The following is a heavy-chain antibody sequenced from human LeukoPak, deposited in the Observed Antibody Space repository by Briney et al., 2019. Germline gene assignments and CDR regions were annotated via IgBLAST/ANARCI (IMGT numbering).Heavy chain of an antibody. CDR2: IRKDGSNQ. CDR3: AKDIRYGDYVY. D-gene: IGHD4-17*01. J-gene: IGHJ4*02. Sequence: QPGGSLRLSCAASGFTFSFYGMHCVRQDPGKGPEGVAFIRKDGSNQFYADSVKGRFTISRDNSKNTLYQQMNSLRAEDTAVYYCAKDIRYGDYVYWGQGTLVTVSS. CDR1: GFTFSFYG. V-gene: IGHV3-30*02.